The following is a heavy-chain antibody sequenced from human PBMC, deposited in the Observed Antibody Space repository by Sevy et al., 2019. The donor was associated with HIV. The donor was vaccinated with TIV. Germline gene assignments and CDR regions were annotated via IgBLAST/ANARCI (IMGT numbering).Heavy chain of an antibody. CDR2: IIPVFGSA. J-gene: IGHJ6*02. D-gene: IGHD5-12*01. CDR1: GDTFGNYA. V-gene: IGHV1-69*13. CDR3: ARSNPDGYNYSYYYVMDV. Sequence: ASVKVSCKASGDTFGNYAIAWVRQAPGQGLEWVGGIIPVFGSANSAQKFQDRVTITADVSTSTAYMELRRLRSEDTAVYYCARSNPDGYNYSYYYVMDVWGQGTTVTVSS.